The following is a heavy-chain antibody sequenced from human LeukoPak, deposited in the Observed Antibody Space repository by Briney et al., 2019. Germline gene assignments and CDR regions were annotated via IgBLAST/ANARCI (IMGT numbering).Heavy chain of an antibody. D-gene: IGHD2-15*01. Sequence: SETLSLTCTVSGGSISSGGYHWSWVRQHPGKGLEWIGYIYYSGSTYYNPSLKSRVTISVDTSKNQFSLKLSSVTAADTAVYYCAGRDCSGGSCYGYYWGQGTLVTVSS. CDR1: GGSISSGGYH. J-gene: IGHJ4*02. CDR3: AGRDCSGGSCYGYY. V-gene: IGHV4-31*03. CDR2: IYYSGST.